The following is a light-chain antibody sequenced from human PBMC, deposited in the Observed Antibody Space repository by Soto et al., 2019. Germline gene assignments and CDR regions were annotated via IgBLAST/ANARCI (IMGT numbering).Light chain of an antibody. J-gene: IGKJ2*03. V-gene: IGKV1-5*03. CDR3: QQYKSYASS. Sequence: DIQMTQSPSTLSTSVGDRVTITCRASQSISNWLAWYQQKPGKAPKLLIYKASTLERGVPSRFSGSGSGTEFTLTISSLQPDDFATYYCQQYKSYASSFGQGTKLEIK. CDR2: KAS. CDR1: QSISNW.